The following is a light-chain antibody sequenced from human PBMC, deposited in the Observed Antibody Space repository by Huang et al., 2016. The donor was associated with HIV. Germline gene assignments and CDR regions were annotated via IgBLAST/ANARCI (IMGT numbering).Light chain of an antibody. CDR2: RTS. Sequence: VLTQSPGTLSLSPGERATLSCRASQSVASSYLAWYQQKPGQTPRLLVHRTSTRATGIPDRFSGSGSGTDFTLTISILEPEDFAVYYCQHYDSSLIFTFGPGTKVDIK. CDR1: QSVASSY. V-gene: IGKV3-20*01. J-gene: IGKJ3*01. CDR3: QHYDSSLIFT.